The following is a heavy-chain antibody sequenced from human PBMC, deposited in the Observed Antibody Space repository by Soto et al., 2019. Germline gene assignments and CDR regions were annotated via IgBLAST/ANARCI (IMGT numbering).Heavy chain of an antibody. CDR1: GGTFSSYA. CDR2: IIPIFGTA. J-gene: IGHJ4*02. Sequence: VKVSCKASGGTFSSYAISWVRQAPGQGLEWMGGIIPIFGTANYAQKFQGRVTITADESTSTAYMELSSLRSDDTAVYYCARVGGTQLNDGNDDYWGQGTLVTVSS. V-gene: IGHV1-69*13. D-gene: IGHD1-1*01. CDR3: ARVGGTQLNDGNDDY.